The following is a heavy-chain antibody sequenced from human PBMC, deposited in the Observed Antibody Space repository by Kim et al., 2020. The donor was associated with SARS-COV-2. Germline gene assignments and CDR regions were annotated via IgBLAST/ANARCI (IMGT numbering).Heavy chain of an antibody. Sequence: GGSLRLSCASSGFTVSSNYMSWVRQAPGKGMEWVSVISRGGSTYYADSVKGRFPTSRDNSKNPLYLQMNSLRDEDTAVYYCAVDRGGGDWEPFDYCGQGT. D-gene: IGHD2-21*02. CDR1: GFTVSSNY. J-gene: IGHJ4*02. CDR3: AVDRGGGDWEPFDY. V-gene: IGHV3-53*01. CDR2: ISRGGST.